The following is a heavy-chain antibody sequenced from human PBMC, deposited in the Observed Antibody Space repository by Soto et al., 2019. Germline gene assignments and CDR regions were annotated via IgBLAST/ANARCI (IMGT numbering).Heavy chain of an antibody. CDR3: ARHGSGSSGWYRRDWFDP. CDR1: GGSISSSSYY. V-gene: IGHV4-39*01. CDR2: IYYSGST. D-gene: IGHD6-19*01. Sequence: QLQLQESGPGLVKPSETLSLTCTVSGGSISSSSYYWGWIRQPPGKGLEWIGSIYYSGSTYYNPSLKSRVTISGDTSKNQFSLKLSSVTAADTAVYYCARHGSGSSGWYRRDWFDPWGQGTLVTVSS. J-gene: IGHJ5*02.